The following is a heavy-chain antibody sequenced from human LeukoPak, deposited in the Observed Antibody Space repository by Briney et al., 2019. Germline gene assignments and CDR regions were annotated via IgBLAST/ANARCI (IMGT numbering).Heavy chain of an antibody. CDR3: ARDMYDNGWSSFDY. J-gene: IGHJ4*02. V-gene: IGHV3-30-3*01. Sequence: GGSLRLSCAASGFTFSNYAMHWVRQAPGKGLEWVAVISFDRTNKYYANSVHGRITISRDNSKNTLYLQMNSLRAEDTALYYCARDMYDNGWSSFDYWGQGTLVTVSS. CDR1: GFTFSNYA. CDR2: ISFDRTNK. D-gene: IGHD3-10*01.